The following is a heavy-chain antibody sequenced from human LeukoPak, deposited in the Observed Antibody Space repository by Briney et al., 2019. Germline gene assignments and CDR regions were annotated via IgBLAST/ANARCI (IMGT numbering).Heavy chain of an antibody. Sequence: GGSLLISCKGSGYSFTSYWIGWVRQMPGKDLEWMEIIYPGDSDTRYSPSFQGQVTISADKSISTAYLQWSSLKASDTAMYYCARRIGSYGHFDYWGQGTLVTVSS. CDR3: ARRIGSYGHFDY. D-gene: IGHD2-15*01. CDR2: IYPGDSDT. CDR1: GYSFTSYW. V-gene: IGHV5-51*01. J-gene: IGHJ4*02.